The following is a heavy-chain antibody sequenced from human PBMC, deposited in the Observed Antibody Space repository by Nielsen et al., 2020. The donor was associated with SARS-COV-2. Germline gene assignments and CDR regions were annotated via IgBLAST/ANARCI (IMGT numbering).Heavy chain of an antibody. V-gene: IGHV3-11*04. CDR1: GFSISDYY. Sequence: GGSLRLSCAASGFSISDYYMSWIRQAPGKGLEWVAHISSSDSPTYYVEAVKGRFTISRDDARNTLYLQMNSLRVEDTGVYYCGRDSWRASDVWGQGTMVTVSS. CDR3: GRDSWRASDV. CDR2: ISSSDSPT. J-gene: IGHJ3*01. D-gene: IGHD5-12*01.